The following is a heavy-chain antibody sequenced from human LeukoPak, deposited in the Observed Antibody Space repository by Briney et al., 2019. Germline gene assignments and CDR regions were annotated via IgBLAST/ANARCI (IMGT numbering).Heavy chain of an antibody. V-gene: IGHV4-34*01. CDR1: GGSFSGYY. CDR3: ARGALEGLTAGGVDY. CDR2: TNHSGST. D-gene: IGHD4/OR15-4a*01. Sequence: SETLSLTCAVYGGSFSGYYWSWIRQPPGKGLEWIGETNHSGSTNYNPSLKSRVTISIDTSKNQFSLKLSSVTAADTAEYYCARGALEGLTAGGVDYWGQGTLVTVSS. J-gene: IGHJ4*02.